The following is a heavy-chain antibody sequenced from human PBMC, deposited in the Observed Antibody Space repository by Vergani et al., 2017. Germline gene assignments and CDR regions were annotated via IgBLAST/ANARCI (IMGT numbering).Heavy chain of an antibody. CDR2: IIPIFGTA. CDR1: GGTFSSYA. CDR3: ARSNSGSYYGGDYYYYGMDV. D-gene: IGHD1-26*01. V-gene: IGHV1-69*01. J-gene: IGHJ6*02. Sequence: VSCKASGGTFSSYAISWVRQAPGQGLEWMGGIIPIFGTANYAQKFQGRVTITADESTSTAYMELSSLRSEDTAVYYCARSNSGSYYGGDYYYYGMDVWGQGTTVTVSS.